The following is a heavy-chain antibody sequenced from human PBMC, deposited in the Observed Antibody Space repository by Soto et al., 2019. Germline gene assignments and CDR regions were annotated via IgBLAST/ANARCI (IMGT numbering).Heavy chain of an antibody. V-gene: IGHV3-30-3*01. CDR2: ISYDGSNK. Sequence: QVQLVESGGGVVQPGRSLRLSCAASGFTFSSYAMHWVRQAPGKGLEWVAVISYDGSNKYYADSVKGRFTISRDNSKNTLYLQMNSLRAEDTAVYYCARDIVVVPAATPRYNYYYYYGMDVWGQGTTVTVSS. CDR3: ARDIVVVPAATPRYNYYYYYGMDV. J-gene: IGHJ6*02. CDR1: GFTFSSYA. D-gene: IGHD2-2*01.